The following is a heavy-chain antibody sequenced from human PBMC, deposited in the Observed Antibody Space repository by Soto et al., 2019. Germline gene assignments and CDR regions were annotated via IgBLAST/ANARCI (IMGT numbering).Heavy chain of an antibody. Sequence: SVKVSCKASGGTFSSYAISWVRQAPGQGLEWMGGIIPIFGTANYAQKFQGRVTITADESTSTAYMELSSLRSEDTAVYYCAEGYYYDSSGYYRPLGYWGQGTLVTVSS. J-gene: IGHJ4*02. V-gene: IGHV1-69*13. CDR3: AEGYYYDSSGYYRPLGY. D-gene: IGHD3-22*01. CDR1: GGTFSSYA. CDR2: IIPIFGTA.